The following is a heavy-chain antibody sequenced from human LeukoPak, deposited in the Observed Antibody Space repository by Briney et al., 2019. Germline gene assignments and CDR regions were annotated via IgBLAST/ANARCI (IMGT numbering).Heavy chain of an antibody. CDR1: GFTFSSYA. Sequence: GGSLRLSCAASGFTFSSYAMSWVRQAPGKGVEWVSAISGSGDSTYYADSVKGRFTISRDNSKNTLYLQMNSLRAEDTAVYYCAKAGAVVVVAAKYFDYWGQGTLVTVSS. CDR3: AKAGAVVVVAAKYFDY. V-gene: IGHV3-23*01. CDR2: ISGSGDST. J-gene: IGHJ4*02. D-gene: IGHD2-15*01.